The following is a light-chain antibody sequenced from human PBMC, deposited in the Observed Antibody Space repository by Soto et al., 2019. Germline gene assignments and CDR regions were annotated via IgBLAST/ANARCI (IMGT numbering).Light chain of an antibody. J-gene: IGKJ2*01. V-gene: IGKV3-20*01. CDR1: QSVSSSY. CDR3: QKYGSSQYT. Sequence: EIVLTQSPGTLSLSPGERTTVSCRASQSVSSSYLAWYQQKPGQAPRLLIYGASSRATGIPDRFSGSGSGTDFTLTISRPEPEDFAVYYCQKYGSSQYTFGQGTKLEIK. CDR2: GAS.